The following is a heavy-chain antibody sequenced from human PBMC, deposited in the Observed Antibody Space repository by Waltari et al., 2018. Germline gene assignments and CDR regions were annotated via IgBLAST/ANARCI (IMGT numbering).Heavy chain of an antibody. CDR3: ARGGFDSNSYFDL. CDR2: IYHSGST. Sequence: QVQLQESGPGLVEPSETLSLTCAVSGFSINSGYYWGWIRQPPEKGLEWIGSIYHSGSTFYNPSLKSRVTISVDTSNNQFSLKLRSVTAADTAVYYCARGGFDSNSYFDLWGRGTLVTVSS. D-gene: IGHD3-22*01. CDR1: GFSINSGYY. J-gene: IGHJ2*01. V-gene: IGHV4-38-2*01.